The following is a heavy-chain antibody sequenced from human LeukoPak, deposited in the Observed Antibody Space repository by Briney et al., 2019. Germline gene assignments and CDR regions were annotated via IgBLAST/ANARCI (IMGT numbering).Heavy chain of an antibody. Sequence: GGSLRLSCGASGFPFRSYEMNWVRQAPGKGLEWVSSISSRSSYIYYADSVKGRFTISRDNAKNSLYLQMNSLRAEDTAVYYCAREDGYNQRGDAFDIWGQGTMVTVSS. V-gene: IGHV3-21*01. CDR1: GFPFRSYE. CDR3: AREDGYNQRGDAFDI. D-gene: IGHD5-24*01. CDR2: ISSRSSYI. J-gene: IGHJ3*02.